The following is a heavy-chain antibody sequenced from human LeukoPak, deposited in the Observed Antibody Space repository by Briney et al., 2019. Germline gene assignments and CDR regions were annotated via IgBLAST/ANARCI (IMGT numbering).Heavy chain of an antibody. CDR1: GYTFTHYF. D-gene: IGHD5-12*01. Sequence: ASVKVSCKASGYTFTHYFMHWVRQAPGQGLEWMGWINPNSGGTNFAQKFQGRVTMTRDTSISTAYMELSSLTSDDTAVYYCARGRFSGYGADWGQGTLVTVSS. V-gene: IGHV1-2*02. CDR2: INPNSGGT. CDR3: ARGRFSGYGAD. J-gene: IGHJ4*02.